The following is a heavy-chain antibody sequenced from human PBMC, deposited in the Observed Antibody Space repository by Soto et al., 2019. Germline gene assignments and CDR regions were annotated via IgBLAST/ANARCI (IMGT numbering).Heavy chain of an antibody. CDR1: GGSISSGDYY. D-gene: IGHD3-3*01. CDR2: IYYSGST. J-gene: IGHJ5*02. V-gene: IGHV4-30-4*01. CDR3: ARGVNVAYYDFWSGYTDWFDP. Sequence: QVQLQESGPGLVKPSQTLSLTCTVSGGSISSGDYYWSWIRQPPGKGLEWIGYIYYSGSTYYNPSLKSRVTISVDTSKNQFSLKLSSVTAAETAVYYCARGVNVAYYDFWSGYTDWFDPWGQGTLVTVSS.